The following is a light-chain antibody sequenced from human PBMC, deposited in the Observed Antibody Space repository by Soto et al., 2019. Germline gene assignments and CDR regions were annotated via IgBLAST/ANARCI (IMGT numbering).Light chain of an antibody. V-gene: IGKV3-20*01. CDR1: QSVGRNY. J-gene: IGKJ4*01. CDR3: QQYASSPLT. CDR2: GAS. Sequence: EIVLTQSPGTLSVSPGERATLSCRASQSVGRNYLAWYQQKPGQAPRLLIYGASIRATGTPDRFSGSGSAPDFTLSISRLEPEDFAVYYCQQYASSPLTFGGGTKVETK.